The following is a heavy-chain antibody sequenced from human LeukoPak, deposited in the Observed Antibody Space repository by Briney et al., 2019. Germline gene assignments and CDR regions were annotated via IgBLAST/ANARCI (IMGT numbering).Heavy chain of an antibody. D-gene: IGHD5-12*01. V-gene: IGHV1-46*01. CDR1: RYTFTHYY. CDR3: ARDALIRWLLTVGGGFDY. Sequence: GASVNVSRKASRYTFTHYYMHWVRQAPGPRLGWMGIINPSGGSTSYAQKLQGRVTMTRDTSTSTVYMELSSLRSEDTAVYYCARDALIRWLLTVGGGFDYWGQGTLVTVSS. J-gene: IGHJ4*02. CDR2: INPSGGST.